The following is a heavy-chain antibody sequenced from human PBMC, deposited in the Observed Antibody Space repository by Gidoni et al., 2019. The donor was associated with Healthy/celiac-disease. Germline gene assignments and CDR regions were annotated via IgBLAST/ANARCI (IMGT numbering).Heavy chain of an antibody. V-gene: IGHV1-2*06. J-gene: IGHJ6*02. CDR2: INPNSGGT. CDR3: ASPRPPPADILTGYYSNYYYGMDV. CDR1: GYTFTGYY. D-gene: IGHD3-9*01. Sequence: QVQLVQSGAEVKKPGASVKVSCKASGYTFTGYYMHWVRKAPGQGLEWMGRINPNSGGTNYAQKFQGRVTMTRDTSISTAYMELSRLRSDDTAVYYCASPRPPPADILTGYYSNYYYGMDVWGQGTTVTVSS.